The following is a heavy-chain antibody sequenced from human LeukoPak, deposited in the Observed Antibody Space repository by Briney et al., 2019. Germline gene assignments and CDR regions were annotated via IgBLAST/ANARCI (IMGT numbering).Heavy chain of an antibody. CDR3: ASGDNDPLFDY. D-gene: IGHD1-1*01. CDR2: IYYSGST. J-gene: IGHJ4*02. V-gene: IGHV4-31*03. Sequence: PSETLSLTCTVSGGSISSGGYYWSWIRQYPGKGLEWIGSIYYSGSTNYNPSLQGRAIISLDTSRNQFSLKLSSVTAADTAVYYCASGDNDPLFDYWGQGTLVTVSS. CDR1: GGSISSGGYY.